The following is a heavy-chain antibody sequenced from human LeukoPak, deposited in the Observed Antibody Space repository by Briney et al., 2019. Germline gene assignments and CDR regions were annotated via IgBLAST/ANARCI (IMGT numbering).Heavy chain of an antibody. D-gene: IGHD2-15*01. V-gene: IGHV4-59*01. J-gene: IGHJ6*03. CDR3: ARGPIVYYYYYYMDV. CDR1: GGSISSYY. CDR2: IYYSGST. Sequence: SETLSLTCTVSGGSISSYYWSWIRQPPGKGLEWIGYIYYSGSTNYNPSLKSRVTISVDTSKNQFSLKLSSVTAADTAVYYCARGPIVYYYYYYMDVWGKGTTVTVSS.